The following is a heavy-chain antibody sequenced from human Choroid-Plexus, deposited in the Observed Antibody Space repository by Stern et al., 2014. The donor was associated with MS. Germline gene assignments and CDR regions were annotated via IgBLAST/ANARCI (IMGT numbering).Heavy chain of an antibody. Sequence: VQLVESGAEVKKLGASVKVSCKTSGYIFTGYYIHWVRQAPGQGLEWMAWINPNTGCTKYAQKFQGRVTMSRDTSISTAYVELSSLTSDDTAVYYCARDQRGITIFGVVTDYYYLGMDVWGQGTTVTVSS. CDR1: GYIFTGYY. V-gene: IGHV1-2*02. D-gene: IGHD3-3*01. CDR3: ARDQRGITIFGVVTDYYYLGMDV. J-gene: IGHJ6*02. CDR2: INPNTGCT.